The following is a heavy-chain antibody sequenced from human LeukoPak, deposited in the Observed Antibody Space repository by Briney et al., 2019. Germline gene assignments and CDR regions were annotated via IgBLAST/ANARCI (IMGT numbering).Heavy chain of an antibody. V-gene: IGHV4-31*03. CDR3: ARGTGPYYYYMDV. D-gene: IGHD3/OR15-3a*01. CDR1: GGSISSGGYY. CDR2: IYYSWST. Sequence: SQTLSLTCTVSGGSISSGGYYWSCIRPHPGKGLEWIGYIYYSWSTYYNPSLKSRVTISVNTSKNQFSLKLSSVTAADTAVYYCARGTGPYYYYMDVWGKGTTVTVSS. J-gene: IGHJ6*03.